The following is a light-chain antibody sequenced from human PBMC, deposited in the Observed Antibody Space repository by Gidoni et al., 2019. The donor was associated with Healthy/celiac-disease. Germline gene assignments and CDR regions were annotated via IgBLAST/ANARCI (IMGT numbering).Light chain of an antibody. J-gene: IGKJ4*01. CDR1: QSISSW. CDR2: KAS. Sequence: DLQMTQSPSTLSASVGDRVTITCRASQSISSWLAWYQQKPGKAPKLLSYKASNLESGVPSRFSGSGSGTEFTLTISSLQPDDFATYYCQQYNSYSRFGGGTKVEIK. CDR3: QQYNSYSR. V-gene: IGKV1-5*03.